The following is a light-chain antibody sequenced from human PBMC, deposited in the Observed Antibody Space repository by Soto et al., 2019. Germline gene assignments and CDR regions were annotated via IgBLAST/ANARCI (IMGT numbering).Light chain of an antibody. Sequence: QSALTQPASVSGSPGQSITISCTGTSSDVGGYILVSWYQQHPGKAPKLMIYEVNNRPSGVSNRFSGSKSGNTASLTISGLQAEDEADYYCSSYTTTNTRVVFGGGTKVTVL. CDR3: SSYTTTNTRVV. CDR1: SSDVGGYIL. CDR2: EVN. J-gene: IGLJ2*01. V-gene: IGLV2-14*02.